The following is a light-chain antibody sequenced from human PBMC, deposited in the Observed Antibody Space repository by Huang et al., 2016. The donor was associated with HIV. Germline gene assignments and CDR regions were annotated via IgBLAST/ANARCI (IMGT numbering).Light chain of an antibody. CDR2: AAS. V-gene: IGKV1-17*03. CDR3: LQHNTYPWT. J-gene: IGKJ1*01. Sequence: DIQMTQSPSAMSASVGDRVTITCRASQGINNYLAWFQQKPGKGPKRLIYAASNLQSAVPSRFSGSGSGTEFTLTISSLQPEDFASYYCLQHNTYPWTFGQGTKVEI. CDR1: QGINNY.